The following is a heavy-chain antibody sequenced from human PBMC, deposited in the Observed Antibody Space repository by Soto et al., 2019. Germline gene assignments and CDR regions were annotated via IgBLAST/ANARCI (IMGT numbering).Heavy chain of an antibody. CDR2: IGSDGST. V-gene: IGHV3-23*01. J-gene: IGHJ4*02. D-gene: IGHD1-1*01. Sequence: GGSLRLSCAASGFPFSRHAMAWVRRAAGWGLEWVATIGSDGSTYHAESVKGRFSISRDNYGNMLHLQLNSLRVEDTGIYYCAKDPYNHRFDSWGQGTLVTVSS. CDR3: AKDPYNHRFDS. CDR1: GFPFSRHA.